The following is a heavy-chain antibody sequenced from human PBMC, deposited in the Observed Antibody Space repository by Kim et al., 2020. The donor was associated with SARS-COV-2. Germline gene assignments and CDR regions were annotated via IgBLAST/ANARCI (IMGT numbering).Heavy chain of an antibody. CDR2: INPSGVSI. Sequence: ASVKVSCKASGYSFTSYYMHWVRQAPGLGLEWMGTINPSGVSISYAQKFQGRVTMTRETSTSTVYMELSSLRSEDTAVYYCARERVTDYYYGMDVWGQGTTVTVS. J-gene: IGHJ6*02. CDR3: ARERVTDYYYGMDV. CDR1: GYSFTSYY. V-gene: IGHV1-46*01. D-gene: IGHD2-21*02.